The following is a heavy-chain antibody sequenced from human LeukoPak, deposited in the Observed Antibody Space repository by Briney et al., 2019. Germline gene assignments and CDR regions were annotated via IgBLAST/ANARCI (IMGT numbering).Heavy chain of an antibody. V-gene: IGHV3-30*03. CDR3: ARDPLYYDHNFFGPGGMDV. J-gene: IGHJ6*02. D-gene: IGHD3-3*01. CDR2: ISYDGSNK. Sequence: GGSLRLSCAASGFTFSSYGMHWVRQAPGKGLEWVAVISYDGSNKYYADSVKGRFTISRDNSKNTLYLQMNSLRAEDTAVYYCARDPLYYDHNFFGPGGMDVWGQGTTVTVSS. CDR1: GFTFSSYG.